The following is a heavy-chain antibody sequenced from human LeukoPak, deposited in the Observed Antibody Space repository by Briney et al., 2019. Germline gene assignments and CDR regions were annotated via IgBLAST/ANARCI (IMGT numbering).Heavy chain of an antibody. Sequence: PGGSLRLSCAASGFTFSSYSMNWVRQAPGKGLEWVSSISSSSNHIYYADSVKGRFTISRDNAKNSLYLQMNSLRAEDTAVCYCAREGADYDFWSGYSEFDYWGQGTLVTVSS. CDR1: GFTFSSYS. V-gene: IGHV3-21*01. D-gene: IGHD3-3*01. CDR3: AREGADYDFWSGYSEFDY. J-gene: IGHJ4*02. CDR2: ISSSSNHI.